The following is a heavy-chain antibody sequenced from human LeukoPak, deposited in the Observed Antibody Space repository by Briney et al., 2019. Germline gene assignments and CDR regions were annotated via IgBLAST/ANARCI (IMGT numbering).Heavy chain of an antibody. CDR3: APHSTVAGAGGYFDY. Sequence: GGSLRLSCAASGFTFSDYNMRWIRQAPGKGLEWVSSISRSGSTKYYADSVKGRFTISRDNAKNSLFLQMNSLRAEDTAVYYCAPHSTVAGAGGYFDYWGQGALVTVSS. CDR1: GFTFSDYN. D-gene: IGHD6-19*01. V-gene: IGHV3-11*01. CDR2: ISRSGSTK. J-gene: IGHJ4*02.